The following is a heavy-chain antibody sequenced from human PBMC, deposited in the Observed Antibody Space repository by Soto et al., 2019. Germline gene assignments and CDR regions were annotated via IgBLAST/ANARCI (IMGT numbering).Heavy chain of an antibody. D-gene: IGHD5-12*01. J-gene: IGHJ4*02. V-gene: IGHV1-3*01. CDR3: ASDYDRAPVY. Sequence: GASVKVSCKASGYTFTSYAMHWVRQVPGQRLEWMGWINAGNSDTEYSQKFQGRVTITSDTSASTAYMELSSLRSEDTAVYYCASDYDRAPVYWGQGTLVTVSS. CDR2: INAGNSDT. CDR1: GYTFTSYA.